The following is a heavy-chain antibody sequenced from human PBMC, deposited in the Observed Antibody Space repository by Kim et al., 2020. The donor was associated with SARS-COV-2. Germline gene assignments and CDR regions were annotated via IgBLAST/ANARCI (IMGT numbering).Heavy chain of an antibody. CDR1: GFTFSSYG. D-gene: IGHD3-3*01. CDR2: ISYDGSNK. J-gene: IGHJ4*02. Sequence: GGSLRLSCAASGFTFSSYGMHWVRQAPGKGLEWVAVISYDGSNKYYADSVKGRFTISRDNSKNTLYLQMNSLRTEDTAVYYCAKTLRFLEWQDFDYWGQGTLVTVSS. CDR3: AKTLRFLEWQDFDY. V-gene: IGHV3-30*18.